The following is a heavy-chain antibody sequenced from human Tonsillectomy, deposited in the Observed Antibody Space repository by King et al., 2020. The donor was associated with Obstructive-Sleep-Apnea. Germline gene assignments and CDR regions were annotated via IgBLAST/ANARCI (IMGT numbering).Heavy chain of an antibody. CDR3: AKRDRGWDGGVYYYYGMDV. CDR1: GFTFSGYA. CDR2: ISGSGCST. J-gene: IGHJ6*02. Sequence: VQLVESGGGLVQPGGSLRLSCAASGFTFSGYAMSWVRQAPGKGLEWVSGISGSGCSTYYAASVQGRFTIARDNSKNTLYVEMNNLRVEDTAVYYFAKRDRGWDGGVYYYYGMDVWGQGTTVTVSS. D-gene: IGHD6-19*01. V-gene: IGHV3-23*04.